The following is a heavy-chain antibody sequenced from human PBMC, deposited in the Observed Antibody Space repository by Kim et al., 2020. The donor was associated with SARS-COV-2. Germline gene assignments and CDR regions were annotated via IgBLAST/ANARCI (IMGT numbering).Heavy chain of an antibody. J-gene: IGHJ4*02. CDR3: AQGGQWLIIN. CDR2: ISRDGGDT. Sequence: GGSLRLSCTTSGFNLYDYAIHWVRHVPGKGLEWVSLISRDGGDTYYADSVKGRFTISRDISKKSLYLQMDSLRAEDTALYYCAQGGQWLIINWGQGTQVTVPS. D-gene: IGHD6-19*01. V-gene: IGHV3-43*02. CDR1: GFNLYDYA.